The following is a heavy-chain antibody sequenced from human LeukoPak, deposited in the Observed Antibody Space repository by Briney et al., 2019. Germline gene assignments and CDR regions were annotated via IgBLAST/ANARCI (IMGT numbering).Heavy chain of an antibody. CDR2: ISYDGSNK. Sequence: PGRSLRLSCAASGFTFSSYAVHWVRQAPGKGLEWVAVISYDGSNKYYADSVKGRFTIPRDNSKNTLYLQMNSLRAEDTAVYYCAKDRVTAAGYYFDYWGQGTLVTVSS. CDR1: GFTFSSYA. J-gene: IGHJ4*02. CDR3: AKDRVTAAGYYFDY. V-gene: IGHV3-30-3*01. D-gene: IGHD6-13*01.